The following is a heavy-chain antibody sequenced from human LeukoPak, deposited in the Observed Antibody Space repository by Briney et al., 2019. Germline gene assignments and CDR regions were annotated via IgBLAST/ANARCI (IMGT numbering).Heavy chain of an antibody. CDR1: GFTFSSYA. D-gene: IGHD3-10*01. CDR2: ISYDGSNK. CDR3: ARSPYGSGSYCDY. V-gene: IGHV3-30*04. Sequence: GGSLRLSCAASGFTFSSYAMHWVRQAPGKGLEWVAVISYDGSNKYYADSVKGRFTISRDNSKNTLYLQMNSLRAEDTAVYYCARSPYGSGSYCDYWGQGTLVTVSS. J-gene: IGHJ4*02.